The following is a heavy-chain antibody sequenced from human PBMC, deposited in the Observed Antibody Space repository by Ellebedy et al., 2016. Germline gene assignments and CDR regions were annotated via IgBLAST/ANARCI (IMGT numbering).Heavy chain of an antibody. J-gene: IGHJ4*02. CDR2: INHSGST. CDR1: GGSFSGYY. CDR3: ARDHYSGYDSSSWFDY. Sequence: SETLSLTXAVYGGSFSGYYWSWIRQPPRKGLEWIGEINHSGSTNYNPSLKSRVTISVDTSKNQFSLKLSSVTAADTAVYYCARDHYSGYDSSSWFDYWGQGTLVTVSS. D-gene: IGHD5-12*01. V-gene: IGHV4-34*01.